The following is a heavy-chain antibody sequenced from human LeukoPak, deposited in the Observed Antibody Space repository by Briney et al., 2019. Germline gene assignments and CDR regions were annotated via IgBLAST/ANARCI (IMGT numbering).Heavy chain of an antibody. J-gene: IGHJ4*02. CDR3: ARLRVLWWKIDY. D-gene: IGHD4/OR15-4a*01. CDR1: GGSFSGYY. V-gene: IGHV4-34*01. Sequence: SETLSLTCAVYGGSFSGYYWSWIRQPPGKGLEWIGGINHSGSTNYNPSLKSRVTISVDTSKNQFSLKLSSVTAADTAVYYCARLRVLWWKIDYWGQGTLVTVSS. CDR2: INHSGST.